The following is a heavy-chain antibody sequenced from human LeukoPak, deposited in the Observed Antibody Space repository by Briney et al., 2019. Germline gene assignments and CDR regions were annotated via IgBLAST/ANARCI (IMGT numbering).Heavy chain of an antibody. V-gene: IGHV1-18*04. CDR1: GYTFTSYG. CDR2: ISAYNGNT. D-gene: IGHD3-3*01. CDR3: ARDTSWDYDLWSGYYTGLYYYYGMDV. J-gene: IGHJ6*02. Sequence: ASVKVSCKASGYTFTSYGISWVRQAPGQGLEWMGWISAYNGNTNYAQKLQGRVTMTTDTSTSTAYMELRSLRSDDTAVYYCARDTSWDYDLWSGYYTGLYYYYGMDVWGQGTTVTVSS.